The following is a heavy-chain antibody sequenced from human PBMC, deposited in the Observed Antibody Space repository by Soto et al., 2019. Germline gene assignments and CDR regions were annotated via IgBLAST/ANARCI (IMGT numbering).Heavy chain of an antibody. V-gene: IGHV1-18*01. D-gene: IGHD2-2*01. CDR2: ISAYNGNT. CDR1: GYTFTNYG. J-gene: IGHJ3*01. Sequence: ASVKVSCKASGYTFTNYGISWVRQAPGQGLEWLGWISAYNGNTNYAQTLHGRVTMTTDTSTSTAYMELRSLRSDDAALYYCARHGIEVVPAAIDALDVWGQGTKVTVSS. CDR3: ARHGIEVVPAAIDALDV.